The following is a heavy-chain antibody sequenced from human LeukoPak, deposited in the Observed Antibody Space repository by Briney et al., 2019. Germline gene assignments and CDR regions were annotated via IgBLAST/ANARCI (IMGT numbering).Heavy chain of an antibody. V-gene: IGHV3-15*01. CDR1: GFTFSNVW. Sequence: GGSLRLSCEASGFTFSNVWMNWVRQAPGKGLEWIGRIKTKTDGGTTEYAAPVKGRFTISRDDSKNTVYLQMNSLKTEDTALYYCVTRVKSTGDYWGQGTLVAVSS. D-gene: IGHD1-1*01. CDR3: VTRVKSTGDY. CDR2: IKTKTDGGTT. J-gene: IGHJ4*02.